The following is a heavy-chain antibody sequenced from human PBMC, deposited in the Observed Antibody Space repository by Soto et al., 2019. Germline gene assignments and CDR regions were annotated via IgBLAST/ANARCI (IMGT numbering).Heavy chain of an antibody. CDR2: IWNDGNRK. CDR3: ARSPRSRQYFDV. J-gene: IGHJ4*02. D-gene: IGHD6-13*01. CDR1: GFTFSSYG. V-gene: IGHV3-33*01. Sequence: GGSLRLSCAASGFTFSSYGMHWVRQAPGKGPEWLAFIWNDGNRKYYADSVRGRFTISRDNSKSTLYLQMDSLRAEDSAFYFCARSPRSRQYFDVWGQGAPVTVSS.